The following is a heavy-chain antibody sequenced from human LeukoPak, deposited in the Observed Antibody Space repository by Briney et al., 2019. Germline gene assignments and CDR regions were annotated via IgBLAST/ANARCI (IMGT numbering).Heavy chain of an antibody. J-gene: IGHJ3*02. CDR1: EYSFTDYW. Sequence: GGSLKISCKGSEYSFTDYWIGWVRQMPGKGLEWMGIIYPSDSDTRYSPSFQGQVTISADKSISTAYLQWSSLKASDTAMYYCARRAGSLSSPVAFDIWGQGTLVTVSS. CDR2: IYPSDSDT. V-gene: IGHV5-51*01. CDR3: ARRAGSLSSPVAFDI. D-gene: IGHD2-2*01.